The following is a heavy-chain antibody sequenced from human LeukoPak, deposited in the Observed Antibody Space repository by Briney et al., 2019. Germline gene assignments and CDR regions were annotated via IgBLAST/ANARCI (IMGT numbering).Heavy chain of an antibody. CDR3: ASSGDQYYFDY. CDR1: GGTFSSYA. CDR2: IIPIFATP. J-gene: IGHJ4*02. D-gene: IGHD7-27*01. V-gene: IGHV1-69*13. Sequence: GASVKVSCKASGGTFSSYAISWLRQAPGQGFEWMGGIIPIFATPNYAQRFQGRVTITADESTSAAYMELSSLRFDDTAVYYCASSGDQYYFDYWGQGTLVTVSS.